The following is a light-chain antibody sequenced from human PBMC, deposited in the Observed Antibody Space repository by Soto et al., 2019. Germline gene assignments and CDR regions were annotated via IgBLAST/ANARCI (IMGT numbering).Light chain of an antibody. J-gene: IGKJ2*01. CDR3: QQSDSTPYT. V-gene: IGKV1-39*01. Sequence: DIQMTQSPSSLSASVGDRVTITCRASQTISTYLNWYQQNPGKAPRLLIYDASSLLSGVPSRFSGSGSGTDFTITIASLQPEDFSTYYCQQSDSTPYTFGRGTKVEI. CDR2: DAS. CDR1: QTISTY.